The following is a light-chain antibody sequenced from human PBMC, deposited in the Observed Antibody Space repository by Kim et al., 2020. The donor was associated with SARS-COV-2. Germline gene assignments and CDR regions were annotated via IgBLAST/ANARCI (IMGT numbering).Light chain of an antibody. CDR3: QSYDSSNPSWV. CDR1: SGSIASNY. Sequence: VTISCTRSSGSIASNYVQWYQQRPGSAPTTVIYEDNQRPSGVPDRFSGSIDSSSNSASLTISGLKTEDEADYYCQSYDSSNPSWVFGGGTKLTVL. CDR2: EDN. J-gene: IGLJ3*02. V-gene: IGLV6-57*03.